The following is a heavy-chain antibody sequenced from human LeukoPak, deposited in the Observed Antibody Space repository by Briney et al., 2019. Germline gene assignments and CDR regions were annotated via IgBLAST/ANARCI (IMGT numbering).Heavy chain of an antibody. V-gene: IGHV1-46*01. Sequence: ASVKVSCEASGYTFIDYYMHWVRQAPGQGLEWMGIINPRGGSTIYAQDFQGRVTLTRDTSTSTVYMELSSLRSEDTAVYYCARRYYDNSGHSYGYYFDYWGQGTLVTVSS. CDR3: ARRYYDNSGHSYGYYFDY. D-gene: IGHD3-22*01. CDR1: GYTFIDYY. CDR2: INPRGGST. J-gene: IGHJ4*02.